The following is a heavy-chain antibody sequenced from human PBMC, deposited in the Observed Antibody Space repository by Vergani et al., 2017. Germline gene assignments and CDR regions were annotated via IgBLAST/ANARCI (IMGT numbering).Heavy chain of an antibody. V-gene: IGHV4-31*03. J-gene: IGHJ3*02. Sequence: QVQLQESGPGLVKPSQTLSLTCSVSGDSISSGVYYWNWIRQHPGKGLEWIGYIYSTGSTHHNPSLRRRINMSVDTSKNQFSLKLNSVTAADTAMYCCARDTFHFDSENYDDVFDSWGQGTMVIVSS. CDR3: ARDTFHFDSENYDDVFDS. CDR1: GDSISSGVYY. CDR2: IYSTGST. D-gene: IGHD3-16*01.